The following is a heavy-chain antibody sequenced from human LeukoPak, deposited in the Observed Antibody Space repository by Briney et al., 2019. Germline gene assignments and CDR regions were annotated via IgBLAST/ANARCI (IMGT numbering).Heavy chain of an antibody. J-gene: IGHJ4*02. Sequence: SETLSLTCTVSGGSISSSSYYWGWIRQPPGKGLEWIGEIYHSGSTNYNPSLKSRVTISVDKSKNQFSLKLSSVTAADTAVYYCARDSSYYGSGSYKYFDYWGQGTLVTVSS. V-gene: IGHV4-39*07. CDR3: ARDSSYYGSGSYKYFDY. CDR1: GGSISSSSYY. CDR2: IYHSGST. D-gene: IGHD3-10*01.